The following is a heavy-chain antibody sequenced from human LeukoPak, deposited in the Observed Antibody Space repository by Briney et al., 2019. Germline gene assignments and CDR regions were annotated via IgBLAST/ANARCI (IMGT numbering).Heavy chain of an antibody. CDR2: INSDGSIT. CDR3: AREPTSWYVEY. D-gene: IGHD6-13*01. Sequence: PGGSLRLSCAASGFTFSTSWMHWVRQAPGKGLVWVSRINSDGSITSYADSVKGRFTISRDNAKNTLNLQMNSLRAEDTAVYFCAREPTSWYVEYWGQGTLVTVSS. CDR1: GFTFSTSW. V-gene: IGHV3-74*01. J-gene: IGHJ4*02.